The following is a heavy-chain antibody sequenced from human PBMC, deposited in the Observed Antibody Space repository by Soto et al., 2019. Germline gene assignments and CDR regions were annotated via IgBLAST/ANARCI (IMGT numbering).Heavy chain of an antibody. V-gene: IGHV3-48*01. Sequence: PGGSLRLSCAASGFRFSDYSMNWVRQAPGRGLEWVSYISSSSFTIHYADSVEGRFAISRDNAKNSLYLQMNSLRAEDTAVYYCARDLPVAAGYYYYYYMDVWGKGTTVTVSS. D-gene: IGHD6-13*01. CDR2: ISSSSFTI. CDR1: GFRFSDYS. J-gene: IGHJ6*03. CDR3: ARDLPVAAGYYYYYYMDV.